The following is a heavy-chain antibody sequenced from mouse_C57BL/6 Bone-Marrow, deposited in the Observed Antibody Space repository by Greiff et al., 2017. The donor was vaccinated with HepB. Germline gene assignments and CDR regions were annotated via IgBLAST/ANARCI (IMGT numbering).Heavy chain of an antibody. CDR2: IYPRSGNT. V-gene: IGHV1-81*01. Sequence: VKLVESGAELARPGASVKLSCKASGYTFTSYGISWVKQSTGQGLEWIGEIYPRSGNTYYNEKFKGKATLTADKSSSTAYMELRSLTSEDAAVYFCAGYDAYFDYWGQGTTLTVSS. J-gene: IGHJ2*01. CDR1: GYTFTSYG. D-gene: IGHD2-3*01. CDR3: AGYDAYFDY.